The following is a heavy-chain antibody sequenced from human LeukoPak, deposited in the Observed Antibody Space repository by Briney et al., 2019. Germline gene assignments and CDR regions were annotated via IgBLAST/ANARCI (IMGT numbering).Heavy chain of an antibody. V-gene: IGHV4-61*02. CDR2: IYTSGST. CDR3: ARVNTQGVPSP. Sequence: PSETLSPTCTVSGGSISSSSYYWSWIRQPAGKGLEWIGRIYTSGSTNYNPSLKSRVTMSVDTSKNQFSLKLSSVTAADTAVYYCARVNTQGVPSPWGQGILVTVSS. J-gene: IGHJ5*02. D-gene: IGHD2-15*01. CDR1: GGSISSSSYY.